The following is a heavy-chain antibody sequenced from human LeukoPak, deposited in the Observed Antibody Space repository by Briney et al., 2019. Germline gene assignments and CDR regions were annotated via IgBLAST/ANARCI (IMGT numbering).Heavy chain of an antibody. Sequence: QPGGSLRLSCAASGFTLSSYWMSWVRQAPGKGLEWVANIKQDGSEKYYVDSVKGRFTISRDNAKNSLYLQMNSLRAEDTALYYCASGRQLGYWGQGTLVTVSS. V-gene: IGHV3-7*01. J-gene: IGHJ4*02. D-gene: IGHD3-16*01. CDR3: ASGRQLGY. CDR1: GFTLSSYW. CDR2: IKQDGSEK.